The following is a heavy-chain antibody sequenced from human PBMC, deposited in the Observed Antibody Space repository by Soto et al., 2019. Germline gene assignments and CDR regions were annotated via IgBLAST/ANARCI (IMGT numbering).Heavy chain of an antibody. V-gene: IGHV3-23*01. D-gene: IGHD2-21*01. CDR1: GFTFCNYA. CDR2: ISGSGDRT. Sequence: SLKVSCEASGFTFCNYAMTWVRQAPGKGLEWVSTISGSGDRTYYADSVTGRFTISRDNSKNTLCLQMHSLGVEDTAVYFCAKDTVAIRSFYFDSWPQGTLVAV. CDR3: AKDTVAIRSFYFDS. J-gene: IGHJ4*02.